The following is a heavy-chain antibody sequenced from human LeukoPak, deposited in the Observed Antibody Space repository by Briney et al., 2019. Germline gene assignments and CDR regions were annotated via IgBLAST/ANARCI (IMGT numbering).Heavy chain of an antibody. J-gene: IGHJ4*02. CDR1: GDSVSSNSAA. CDR3: AGLYGSGSYYNVAYYFDY. V-gene: IGHV6-1*01. CDR2: TNYRPTWYN. Sequence: SQTLSLTCAISGDSVSSNSAAWNWIRQSPSRGLEWLGRTNYRPTWYNDYAVSVKSRITINPDTSKNQFSLQLNSVTPEDTAVYYCAGLYGSGSYYNVAYYFDYWGQGTLVTVSS. D-gene: IGHD3-10*01.